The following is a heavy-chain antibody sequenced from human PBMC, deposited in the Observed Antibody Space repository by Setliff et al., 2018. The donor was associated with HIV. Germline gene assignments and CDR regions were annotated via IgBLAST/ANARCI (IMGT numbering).Heavy chain of an antibody. CDR3: ARSLAYCSGGGCSSGNYYYMDV. CDR2: IYITGST. CDR1: GGSINRGTYY. J-gene: IGHJ6*03. D-gene: IGHD2-15*01. V-gene: IGHV4-61*09. Sequence: LSLTCSVSGGSINRGTYYWTWIRQSAGKGLEWIGHIYITGSTDYNPSLKSRVTISVDTSKNQFSLKLTSVTATDTAVYYCARSLAYCSGGGCSSGNYYYMDVWGKGTTVTVSS.